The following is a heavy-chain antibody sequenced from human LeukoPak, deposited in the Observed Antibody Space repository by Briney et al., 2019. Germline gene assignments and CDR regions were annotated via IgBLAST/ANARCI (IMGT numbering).Heavy chain of an antibody. J-gene: IGHJ4*02. V-gene: IGHV1-46*01. CDR3: ARNGRYFGWVPSDY. D-gene: IGHD3-9*01. CDR2: INPSGGST. Sequence: ASVKVSCKASGYTFTSYYMHWVRQPPGQGLEWMGIINPSGGSTSYAQKFQGRVTMNRDTSPSTVYMELSRLTYEDTAVYYCARNGRYFGWVPSDYCGQGPLVIVSA. CDR1: GYTFTSYY.